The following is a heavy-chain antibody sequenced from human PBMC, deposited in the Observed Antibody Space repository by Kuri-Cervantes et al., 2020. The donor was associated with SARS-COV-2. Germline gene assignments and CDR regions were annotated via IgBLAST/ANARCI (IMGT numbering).Heavy chain of an antibody. CDR2: IWYDGSNK. J-gene: IGHJ4*02. CDR3: VRDGDHWNFDY. V-gene: IGHV3-33*01. D-gene: IGHD1-1*01. Sequence: GGSLRLSCAASGFTFSSYGMHWVRQAPGKGLEWVAVIWYDGSNKYYADSVKGRFTISRDNSKNTLYLQMNSLRAEDTAVYYCVRDGDHWNFDYWGQGTLVTFSS. CDR1: GFTFSSYG.